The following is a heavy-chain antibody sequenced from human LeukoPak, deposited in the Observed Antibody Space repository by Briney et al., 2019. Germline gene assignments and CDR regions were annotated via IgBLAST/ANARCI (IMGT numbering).Heavy chain of an antibody. CDR3: AKSPSLTTLYYYYMDV. V-gene: IGHV1-69*05. J-gene: IGHJ6*03. CDR1: GGTFSSYA. Sequence: SVKVSCKASGGTFSSYAISWVRQAPGQGLEWMGGIIPIFGTANYAQKFQGRVTITTDESTSTAYMELSNLRSEDTAVYYCAKSPSLTTLYYYYMDVWGKGTTVTVSS. D-gene: IGHD4-17*01. CDR2: IIPIFGTA.